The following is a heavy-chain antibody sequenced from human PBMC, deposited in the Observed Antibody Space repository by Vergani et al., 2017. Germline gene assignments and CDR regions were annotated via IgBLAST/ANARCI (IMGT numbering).Heavy chain of an antibody. CDR1: GYTFTGYY. D-gene: IGHD1-14*01. CDR3: ATNDRARQPPGGY. CDR2: INLNNGDT. J-gene: IGHJ4*02. V-gene: IGHV1-2*02. Sequence: QVQLVQSGAEVKKPGASVKVSCKASGYTFTGYYMHWVRQAPGQGLEWMGWINLNNGDTQYAPKFQGRVTMTRDTSISTGYMELNSLRSDDTAVYYCATNDRARQPPGGYWGQGSLVTVSS.